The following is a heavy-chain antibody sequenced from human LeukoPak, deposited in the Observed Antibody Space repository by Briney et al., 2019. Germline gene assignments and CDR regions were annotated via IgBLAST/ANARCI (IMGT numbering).Heavy chain of an antibody. J-gene: IGHJ6*03. CDR3: ARDRGGDFWSGSSSWHSYYYMDV. CDR2: INPNSGGT. CDR1: GYTFTGYY. D-gene: IGHD3-3*01. Sequence: ASVKVSCKASGYTFTGYYMHWVRQAPGQGLEWMGWINPNSGGTNYAQKFQGRVTMTTDTSISTTYMELRRLRSDDTAVCYCARDRGGDFWSGSSSWHSYYYMDVWGKGTTVTVSS. V-gene: IGHV1-2*02.